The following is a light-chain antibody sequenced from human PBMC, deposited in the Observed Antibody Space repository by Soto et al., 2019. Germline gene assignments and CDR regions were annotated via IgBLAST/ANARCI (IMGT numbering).Light chain of an antibody. CDR1: QSLLDSSNNKDY. Sequence: DIVMTQSPDSLAVSLGERATLNCKSNQSLLDSSNNKDYLTWYQQKPGQPPKLIIYWASTREFGVPDRFSGSGSGTDFTLTITSLQSDDFGVYYCQQYNTWPPITFGQGTRLEIK. CDR3: QQYNTWPPIT. V-gene: IGKV4-1*01. CDR2: WAS. J-gene: IGKJ5*01.